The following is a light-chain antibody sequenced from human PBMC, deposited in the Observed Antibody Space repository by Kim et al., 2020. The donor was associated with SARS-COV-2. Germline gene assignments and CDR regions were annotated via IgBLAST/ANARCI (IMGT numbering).Light chain of an antibody. CDR3: AAWDDRLSGWV. J-gene: IGLJ3*02. V-gene: IGLV1-47*01. Sequence: GQRVSISCSGSSANIGRDYVYWEQQLPGTDPKLLIYRNNQRPSGVPDRVSGSKSGTSAALAISGLRSEDEADYYCAAWDDRLSGWVFGGGTQLTVL. CDR2: RNN. CDR1: SANIGRDY.